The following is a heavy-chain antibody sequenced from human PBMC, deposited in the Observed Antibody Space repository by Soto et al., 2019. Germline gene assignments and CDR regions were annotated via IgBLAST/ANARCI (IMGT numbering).Heavy chain of an antibody. D-gene: IGHD5-18*01. J-gene: IGHJ4*02. V-gene: IGHV4-39*01. Sequence: QLLLQESGPGLVKPSETLSLTCTVSGGSISSSGSYWGWIRQSPGRGLEWIATIDYSGYTYYKPSRKSRVPMSVDTSKNEVSLKLSSVTAADTAVYYCARLLSPIHSYGAFGYWGQGTLVTVSS. CDR2: IDYSGYT. CDR1: GGSISSSGSY. CDR3: ARLLSPIHSYGAFGY.